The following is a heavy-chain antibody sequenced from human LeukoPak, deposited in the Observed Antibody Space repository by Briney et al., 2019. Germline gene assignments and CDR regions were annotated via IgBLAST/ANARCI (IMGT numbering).Heavy chain of an antibody. V-gene: IGHV4-34*01. CDR2: INHSGST. Sequence: PSETLSLTCAVYGGSFSGYYWSWIRQPPGKGLEWIGEINHSGSTNYNPSLKSRVTISVDTSKNQFSLKLSSVTAADTAVYYCARGPIGDSSGYYYPNWFDPWGQGTLVTVSS. J-gene: IGHJ5*02. CDR1: GGSFSGYY. D-gene: IGHD3-22*01. CDR3: ARGPIGDSSGYYYPNWFDP.